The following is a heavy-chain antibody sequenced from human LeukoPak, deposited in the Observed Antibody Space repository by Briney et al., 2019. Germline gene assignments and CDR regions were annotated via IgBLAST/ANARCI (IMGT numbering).Heavy chain of an antibody. CDR2: IYSNGGT. CDR3: ARVHNSGPGYCSGTSCYRLGGWFDT. CDR1: GDSISYYY. J-gene: IGHJ5*02. D-gene: IGHD2-2*02. Sequence: SETLSLTCSVSGDSISYYYWTWIRQPAGKGLEWIGRIYSNGGTNYNPSLNSRVTMSIDTAKNQFSLNLSSVTAADTAIYYCARVHNSGPGYCSGTSCYRLGGWFDTWGQGTLSPSPQ. V-gene: IGHV4-4*07.